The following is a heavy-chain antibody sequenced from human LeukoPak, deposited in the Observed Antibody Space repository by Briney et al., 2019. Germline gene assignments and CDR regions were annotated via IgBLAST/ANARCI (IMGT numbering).Heavy chain of an antibody. D-gene: IGHD6-13*01. V-gene: IGHV3-53*01. J-gene: IGHJ4*02. CDR2: SGGST. Sequence: GGSLRLSCAASGFTVSSNYMSWVRQAPGKGLEWVSVSGGSTYYADSVKGRFTISRDNSKNTLYLQMNSLRAEDTAVYYCARVGSSSWSGYFDYWGQGTLVTVSS. CDR3: ARVGSSSWSGYFDY. CDR1: GFTVSSNY.